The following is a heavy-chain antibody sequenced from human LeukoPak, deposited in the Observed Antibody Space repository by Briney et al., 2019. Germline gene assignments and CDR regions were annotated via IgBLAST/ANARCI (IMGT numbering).Heavy chain of an antibody. D-gene: IGHD6-13*01. CDR1: GYTFTGYY. V-gene: IGHV1-2*04. Sequence: GASVKVSCKASGYTFTGYYMHWVRQAPGQGLEWMGWINPNSGGTNYAQNFQGWVTTTRDTSISTAYMELSRLRSDDTAVYYCALNRRGIAAAATDGEYYFDYWGQGTLVTVSS. CDR3: ALNRRGIAAAATDGEYYFDY. J-gene: IGHJ4*02. CDR2: INPNSGGT.